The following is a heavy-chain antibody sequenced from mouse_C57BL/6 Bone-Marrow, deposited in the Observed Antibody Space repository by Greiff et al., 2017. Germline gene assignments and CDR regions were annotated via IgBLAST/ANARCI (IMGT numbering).Heavy chain of an antibody. CDR2: IDPSDSET. Sequence: QVQLQQPGAELVRPGSSVKLSCKASGYTFTSYWMHWVKQRPIQGLEWIGNIDPSDSETHYNQKFKDKATLTVDKSSSTAYMQLSSLTSEDSAVYYCARLGQLSAYFDYWGQGTTLTVSS. CDR3: ARLGQLSAYFDY. V-gene: IGHV1-52*01. D-gene: IGHD3-2*02. CDR1: GYTFTSYW. J-gene: IGHJ2*01.